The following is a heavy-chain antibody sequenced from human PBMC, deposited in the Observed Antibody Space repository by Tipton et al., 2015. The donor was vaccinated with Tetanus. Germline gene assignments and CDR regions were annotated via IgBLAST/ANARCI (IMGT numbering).Heavy chain of an antibody. Sequence: TLSLTCTVSGGSISSYYWSWIRQPPGKGLEWIGYIYYSGSTYYNPSLKSRVTISIDTSKNQFSLGLSSVTAADTAVYYCSSSPGNHYLAFFDYWGRGTLVTVSS. V-gene: IGHV4-59*06. CDR3: SSSPGNHYLAFFDY. J-gene: IGHJ4*02. CDR2: IYYSGST. D-gene: IGHD2/OR15-2a*01. CDR1: GGSISSYY.